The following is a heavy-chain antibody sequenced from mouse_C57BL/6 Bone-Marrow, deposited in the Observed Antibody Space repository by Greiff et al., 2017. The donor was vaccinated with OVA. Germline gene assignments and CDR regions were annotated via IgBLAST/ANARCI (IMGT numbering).Heavy chain of an antibody. V-gene: IGHV1-54*01. CDR2: INPGSGGT. CDR1: GYAFTNYL. CDR3: ARSWYCFDY. J-gene: IGHJ2*01. Sequence: VQLKESGAELVRPGTSVKVSCKASGYAFTNYLIEWVKQRPGQGLEWIGVINPGSGGTNYNEKFKGKATLTADKSSSTAYMQLSNLTSEDSAVYFCARSWYCFDYWGQGTTLTVSS.